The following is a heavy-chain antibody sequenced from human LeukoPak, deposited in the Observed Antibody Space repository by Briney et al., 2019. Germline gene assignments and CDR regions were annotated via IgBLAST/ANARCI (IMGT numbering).Heavy chain of an antibody. CDR1: GGSISSYY. V-gene: IGHV4-59*13. D-gene: IGHD3-22*01. J-gene: IGHJ4*02. CDR3: AREVVINVSDY. Sequence: PSETLSLTCTVSGGSISSYYWSWIRQPPGKGLEWIGYIYYSGSTNYNPSLKSRVTISVDTSKNQFSLKLSSVTAADTAVYYCAREVVINVSDYWGQGTLVTVSS. CDR2: IYYSGST.